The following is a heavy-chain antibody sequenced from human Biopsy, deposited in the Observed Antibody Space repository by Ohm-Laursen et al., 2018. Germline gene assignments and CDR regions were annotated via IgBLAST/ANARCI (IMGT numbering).Heavy chain of an antibody. J-gene: IGHJ4*02. Sequence: GASVKVSCKASGYKFTSYGMSWVRQAPGQGFEWMGRISGYSGNTNYAQKFQGRITMTIDAATSTGYMDLRSLKSDDTVVYYCARIAAAGWDDYWGQGTLVIVSS. V-gene: IGHV1-18*01. CDR1: GYKFTSYG. CDR3: ARIAAAGWDDY. D-gene: IGHD6-25*01. CDR2: ISGYSGNT.